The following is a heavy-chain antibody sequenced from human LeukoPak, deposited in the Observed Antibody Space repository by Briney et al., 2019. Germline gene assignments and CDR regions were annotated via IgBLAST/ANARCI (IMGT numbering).Heavy chain of an antibody. Sequence: PGGSLRLSCVTSGFIFNNYGMHWVRQAPGKGLEWVTFIRHDESYRFYVDSVKGRFTVSRDNSRNTLYLQMNSLRAEDTAVYYCARGVEPLAANTLAYWGQGTLVTVSS. D-gene: IGHD1-14*01. CDR3: ARGVEPLAANTLAY. CDR2: IRHDESYR. CDR1: GFIFNNYG. V-gene: IGHV3-30*02. J-gene: IGHJ4*02.